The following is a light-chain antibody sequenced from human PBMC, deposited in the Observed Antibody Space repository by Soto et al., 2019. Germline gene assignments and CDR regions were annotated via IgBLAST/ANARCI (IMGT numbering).Light chain of an antibody. CDR3: QQYNSYSPRT. Sequence: DIQMTQSPSTLSASVGDRVTITCRASQSISSWLAWYQQKPGKAPKLLIYKASSLESGVPSRFSGSGSGTEFTLTISSLQPDDCATYYCQQYNSYSPRTFGQGTQVEIK. J-gene: IGKJ1*01. V-gene: IGKV1-5*03. CDR2: KAS. CDR1: QSISSW.